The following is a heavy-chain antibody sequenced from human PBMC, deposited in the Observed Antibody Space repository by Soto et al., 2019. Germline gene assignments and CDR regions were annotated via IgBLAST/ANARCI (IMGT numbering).Heavy chain of an antibody. CDR2: ISSSSSYT. Sequence: QVQLVESGGGLVKPGGSLRLSCAASGFTFSDYYMSWIRQAPGKGLEWVSYISSSSSYTNYADSVKGRFTISRDNAKNSLYLQMNSLRAEDTAVYYCAGEACGYSYGQSRGYCYYYGMDVWGQGTTVTVSS. CDR3: AGEACGYSYGQSRGYCYYYGMDV. D-gene: IGHD5-18*01. J-gene: IGHJ6*02. CDR1: GFTFSDYY. V-gene: IGHV3-11*06.